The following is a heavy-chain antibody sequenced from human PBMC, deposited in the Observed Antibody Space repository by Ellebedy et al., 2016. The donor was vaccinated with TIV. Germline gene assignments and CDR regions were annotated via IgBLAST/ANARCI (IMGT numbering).Heavy chain of an antibody. CDR2: IIPIFGTA. V-gene: IGHV1-69*13. CDR3: ARDPPPYSSGWYG. J-gene: IGHJ4*02. Sequence: SVKVSXXASGGTFSSYAISWVRQAPGQGLEWMGGIIPIFGTANYAQKFQGRVTITADESTSTAYMELSSLRSEDTAVYYCARDPPPYSSGWYGWGQGTLVTVSS. D-gene: IGHD6-19*01. CDR1: GGTFSSYA.